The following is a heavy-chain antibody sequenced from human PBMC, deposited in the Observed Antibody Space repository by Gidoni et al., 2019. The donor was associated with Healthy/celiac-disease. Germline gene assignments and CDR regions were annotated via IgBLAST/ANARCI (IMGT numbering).Heavy chain of an antibody. D-gene: IGHD2-2*01. J-gene: IGHJ6*02. Sequence: QVQLVESGGGVVQPGRSLRLSCAAPGFTFSSYGMHWVRQAPGKGRAWVAVLWYDGSKKYYADSVKGRFTISRDNSKNTLYLQMNSLRAEDTAVYYGGRPQRTRAHYYYGMDVWGQGTTVTVSS. CDR2: LWYDGSKK. V-gene: IGHV3-33*01. CDR1: GFTFSSYG. CDR3: GRPQRTRAHYYYGMDV.